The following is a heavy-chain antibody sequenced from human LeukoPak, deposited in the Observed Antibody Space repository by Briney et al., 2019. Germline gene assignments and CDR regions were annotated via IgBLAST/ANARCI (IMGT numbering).Heavy chain of an antibody. CDR3: ARSTPRGYSGYDSNVFDY. J-gene: IGHJ4*02. Sequence: SETLSLTCTVSGGSISSGSYYWSWIRQPAGKGLEWIGRIYTSGSTNYNPSLKSRVTMSVDTSKNQFSLQLNSVTPEDTAVYYCARSTPRGYSGYDSNVFDYWGQGTLVTVSS. CDR2: IYTSGST. D-gene: IGHD5-12*01. V-gene: IGHV4-61*02. CDR1: GGSISSGSYY.